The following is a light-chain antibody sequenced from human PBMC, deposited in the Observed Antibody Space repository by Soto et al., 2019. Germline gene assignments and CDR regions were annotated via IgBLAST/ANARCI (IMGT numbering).Light chain of an antibody. CDR2: AAS. J-gene: IGKJ4*01. V-gene: IGKV1-16*02. CDR1: YDISSS. Sequence: DIQLTQSPSFLSASVEDRVTISCRASYDISSSLAWYQQEPGKPPKSLIYAASSLQSGVPSKFSGSGSGTDFTLTISSLQPEDFATYYSQQYNSYPLTFGGGTKVEIK. CDR3: QQYNSYPLT.